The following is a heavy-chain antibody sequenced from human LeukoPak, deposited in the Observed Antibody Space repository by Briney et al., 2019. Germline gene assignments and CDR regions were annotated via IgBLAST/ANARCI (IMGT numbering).Heavy chain of an antibody. CDR1: GFTFSHYV. J-gene: IGHJ4*02. CDR3: ARESAVATGAFDY. CDR2: ITGSGDIS. V-gene: IGHV3-48*01. Sequence: GGSLRLSCVASGFTFSHYVISWVRQAPGKGLEWVSHITGSGDISHYADSVQGRFTISRDNDKNSLFLQMSSLRGEDTAVYYCARESAVATGAFDYWGRGTLVTVSS. D-gene: IGHD5-12*01.